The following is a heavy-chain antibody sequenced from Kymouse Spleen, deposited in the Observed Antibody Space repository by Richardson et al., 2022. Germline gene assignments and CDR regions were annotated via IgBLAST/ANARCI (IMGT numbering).Heavy chain of an antibody. CDR2: ISYDGSNK. Sequence: QVQLVESGGGVVQPGRSLRLSCAASGFTFSSYGMHWVRQAPGKGLEWVAVISYDGSNKYYADSVKGRFTISRDNSKNTLYLQMNSLRAEDTAVYYCAKETYSSSWYYYGMDVWGQGTTVTVSS. V-gene: IGHV3-30*18. CDR3: AKETYSSSWYYYGMDV. J-gene: IGHJ6*02. CDR1: GFTFSSYG. D-gene: IGHD6-13*01.